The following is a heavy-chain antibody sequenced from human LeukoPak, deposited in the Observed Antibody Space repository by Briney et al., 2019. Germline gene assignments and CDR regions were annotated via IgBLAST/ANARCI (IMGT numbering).Heavy chain of an antibody. CDR3: AKTAEEYQLLYQGGFFGY. Sequence: GGSLRLSCAASGFTFSSYAMSWVRQAPGKGLEWVSAISGSGGSTYYADSVKGRFTISRDNSKNTLYLQMNSLRAEDTAVYYCAKTAEEYQLLYQGGFFGYWGQGTLVTVSS. D-gene: IGHD2-2*02. J-gene: IGHJ4*02. CDR2: ISGSGGST. CDR1: GFTFSSYA. V-gene: IGHV3-23*01.